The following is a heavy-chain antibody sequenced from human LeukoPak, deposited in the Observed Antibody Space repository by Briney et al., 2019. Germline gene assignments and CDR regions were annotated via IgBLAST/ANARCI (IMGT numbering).Heavy chain of an antibody. J-gene: IGHJ5*02. V-gene: IGHV1-8*01. CDR2: MNPNSGNT. CDR3: ARGDSSGYYYGFGLVFDP. Sequence: GASVKVSCKASGYTFTSYDINWVRQATGQGLEWMGWMNPNSGNTGYAQKFQGRVTMTRNTSISTAYMELSSLRSEDTAVYYCARGDSSGYYYGFGLVFDPWGQGTLVTVSS. D-gene: IGHD3-22*01. CDR1: GYTFTSYD.